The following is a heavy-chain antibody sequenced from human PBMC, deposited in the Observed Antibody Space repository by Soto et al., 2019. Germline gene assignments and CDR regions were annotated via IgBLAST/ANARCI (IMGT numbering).Heavy chain of an antibody. D-gene: IGHD6-19*01. V-gene: IGHV1-46*03. Sequence: GASVKVSCKASGYTFTSYYMYWVRQAPGQGLEWMGIINPSGGSTTYAQKFQGRVTMTRDTSTSTVYMELSSLRSEDTAVYYCATEINSSGWYGIPNYWGQGTVVTVS. CDR3: ATEINSSGWYGIPNY. J-gene: IGHJ4*02. CDR1: GYTFTSYY. CDR2: INPSGGST.